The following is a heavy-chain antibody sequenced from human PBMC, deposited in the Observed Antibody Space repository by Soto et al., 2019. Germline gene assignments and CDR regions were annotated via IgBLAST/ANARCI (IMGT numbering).Heavy chain of an antibody. CDR3: ARVSPYYYYYYGMDV. J-gene: IGHJ6*02. D-gene: IGHD3-3*02. CDR2: INAGNGNT. V-gene: IGHV1-3*01. CDR1: GYTFTSYA. Sequence: ASVKVSCKASGYTFTSYAMHWVRQAPGQRLEWMGWINAGNGNTKYSQKFQGRVTITRDTSTSTAYMELSSLRSEDTAVYYCARVSPYYYYYYGMDVWGQGTTVTVSS.